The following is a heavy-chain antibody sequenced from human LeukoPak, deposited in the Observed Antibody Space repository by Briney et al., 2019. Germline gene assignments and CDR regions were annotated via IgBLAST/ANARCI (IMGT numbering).Heavy chain of an antibody. V-gene: IGHV1-69*05. Sequence: AASVKVSCKASGGTFSSYAISWVRQAPGQGLEWMGGIIPIFGTANYAQKFQGRVTITTDESTSTAYMELSSLRSEDTAVYYCARGLGIQGLGYWGQGTLVTVSS. D-gene: IGHD7-27*01. CDR3: ARGLGIQGLGY. CDR2: IIPIFGTA. J-gene: IGHJ4*02. CDR1: GGTFSSYA.